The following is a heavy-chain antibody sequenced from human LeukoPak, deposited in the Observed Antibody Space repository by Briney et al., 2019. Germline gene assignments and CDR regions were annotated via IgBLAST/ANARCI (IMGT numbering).Heavy chain of an antibody. CDR2: ISSSSDTI. CDR3: ARAYCGGDCYFQPGAFDI. Sequence: GGSLRLSCAASGFTFSSFSMNWVRQAPGKGLEWVSYISSSSDTIYYAGSVKGRFTISRGNAKNSLFLQMNSLRAEDTAVYYCARAYCGGDCYFQPGAFDIWGQGTMVTVSS. J-gene: IGHJ3*02. D-gene: IGHD2-21*02. V-gene: IGHV3-48*01. CDR1: GFTFSSFS.